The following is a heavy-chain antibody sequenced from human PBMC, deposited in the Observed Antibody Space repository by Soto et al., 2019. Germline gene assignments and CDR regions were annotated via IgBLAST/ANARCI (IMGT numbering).Heavy chain of an antibody. CDR1: GGSISSGDYY. D-gene: IGHD3-3*01. CDR3: ARDNILGILYGGMDV. CDR2: IYYSGST. Sequence: SETLSLTCTVSGGSISSGDYYWSWIRQPPGKGLEWIGYIYYSGSTYYNPSLKSRVTISVDTSKNKFSLKLSSVTAADTAVYYCARDNILGILYGGMDVWGQGTTVTVSS. J-gene: IGHJ6*02. V-gene: IGHV4-30-4*01.